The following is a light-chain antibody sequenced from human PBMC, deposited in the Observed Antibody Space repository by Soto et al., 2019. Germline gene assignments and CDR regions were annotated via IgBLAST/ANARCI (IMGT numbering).Light chain of an antibody. CDR2: GAS. Sequence: EIVLPPSPGTLSLSPGERATLSCRASPSVGTSYLAWYPHKHGQGPRLLIYGASSRTTGIPDRFSGRGSGTDFTLTISRLEPEDFAVYYCRQYGSSPRPFGQGTKVEI. V-gene: IGKV3-20*01. CDR1: PSVGTSY. CDR3: RQYGSSPRP. J-gene: IGKJ1*01.